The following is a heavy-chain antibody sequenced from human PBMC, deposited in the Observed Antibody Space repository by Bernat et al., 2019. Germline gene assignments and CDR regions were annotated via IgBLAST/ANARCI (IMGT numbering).Heavy chain of an antibody. V-gene: IGHV3-23*01. D-gene: IGHD3-10*01. J-gene: IGHJ4*02. CDR2: ISGSGGST. CDR1: GFTFSSYA. Sequence: EVQLLESGGGLVQPGGSLRLSCAASGFTFSSYAMSWVRQAPGKGLEWVSAISGSGGSTYYAASVNGLFTISRDNSKNTLYLPMNSLRAEDTAVDYCAGYRFGELLGRGYWGQGTLVTVSS. CDR3: AGYRFGELLGRGY.